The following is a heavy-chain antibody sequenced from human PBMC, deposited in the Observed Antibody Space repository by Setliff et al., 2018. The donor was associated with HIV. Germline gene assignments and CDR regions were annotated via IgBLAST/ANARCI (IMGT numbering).Heavy chain of an antibody. V-gene: IGHV4-39*01. Sequence: PSETLSLTCTVSGGSISTPTYYWGWIRQPPGKGLEWIGSIYHSGSTYYNPSLKSRVTISVDTSKNQFSLKLSSATAADTAVYYCARQAWHSGRNGYFVDYWGQGMLVTVSS. D-gene: IGHD3-22*01. CDR1: GGSISTPTYY. CDR3: ARQAWHSGRNGYFVDY. J-gene: IGHJ4*02. CDR2: IYHSGST.